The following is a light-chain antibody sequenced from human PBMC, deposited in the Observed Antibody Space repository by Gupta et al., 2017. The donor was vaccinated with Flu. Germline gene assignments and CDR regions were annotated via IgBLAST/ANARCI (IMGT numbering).Light chain of an antibody. J-gene: IGKJ4*01. CDR2: GAS. V-gene: IGKV1-5*03. CDR1: ESISNW. CDR3: QQYYSYSS. Sequence: DIQMTQSPSTLSASVGDRVTITCRARESISNWLAWYKQKPGKAPDLLIHGASSLQIGVPSRFSGSGSGTEFTLTISSLQPDDFATYYCQQYYSYSSFGGGTKVEI.